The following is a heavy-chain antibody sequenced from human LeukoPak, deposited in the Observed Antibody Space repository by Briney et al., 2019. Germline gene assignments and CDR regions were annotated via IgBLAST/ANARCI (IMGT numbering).Heavy chain of an antibody. D-gene: IGHD6-13*01. J-gene: IGHJ4*02. CDR1: GFTFGDYA. CDR3: TTYKQLVKN. CDR2: IRSKAYGGTT. Sequence: GRSLRLSCTASGFTFGDYAMSWVRQAPGKGLEWVGFIRSKAYGGTTEYAASVKVRFTISRDDSKSIAYLQMNSLKTEDTAAYYCTTYKQLVKNWGQGTLVTVSS. V-gene: IGHV3-49*04.